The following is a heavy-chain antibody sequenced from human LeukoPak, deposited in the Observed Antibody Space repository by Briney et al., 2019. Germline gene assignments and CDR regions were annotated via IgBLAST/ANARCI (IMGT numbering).Heavy chain of an antibody. V-gene: IGHV1-3*01. CDR3: ARAPPYYYGSGSYYPLAY. CDR2: INAGNGNT. Sequence: GASVKVSCKASGYTFTSYAMHWVRQAPGQRLEWMGWINAGNGNTKYSQKFQGRVTITRDTSASTAYMELSSLRSEDTAVYYCARAPPYYYGSGSYYPLAYWGQGTLVTVSS. J-gene: IGHJ4*02. CDR1: GYTFTSYA. D-gene: IGHD3-10*01.